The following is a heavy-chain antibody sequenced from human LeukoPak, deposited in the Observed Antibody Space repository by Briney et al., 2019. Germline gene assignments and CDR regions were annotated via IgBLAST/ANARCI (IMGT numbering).Heavy chain of an antibody. V-gene: IGHV4-59*12. Sequence: SETLSLTCTVSGGSISSYYWSWIRQPPGKGLEWIGDIYYSGSTNYNPSLKSRVTISVDTSKNQFSLKLSSVTAADTAVYYCARDIAAAGHFDYWGQGTLVTVSS. D-gene: IGHD6-13*01. CDR3: ARDIAAAGHFDY. CDR1: GGSISSYY. J-gene: IGHJ4*02. CDR2: IYYSGST.